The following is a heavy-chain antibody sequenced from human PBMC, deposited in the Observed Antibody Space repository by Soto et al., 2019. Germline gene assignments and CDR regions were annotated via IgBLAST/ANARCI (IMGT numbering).Heavy chain of an antibody. CDR3: ARGSFFLDV. CDR2: INSDGSNT. D-gene: IGHD3-3*02. V-gene: IGHV3-74*01. Sequence: GGSLRLSCAASGFTFTTYWMSWVRQAPGKGLVWVSRINSDGSNTNYADSVRGRFTISRDNAKNTLYLQMNSLRAEDTAVYYCARGSFFLDVWGQGTTVTVSS. J-gene: IGHJ6*02. CDR1: GFTFTTYW.